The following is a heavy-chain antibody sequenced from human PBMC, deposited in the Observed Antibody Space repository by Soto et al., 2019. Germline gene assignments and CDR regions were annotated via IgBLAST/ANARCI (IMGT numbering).Heavy chain of an antibody. CDR2: IKSSGST. CDR1: GGSITRNDHY. J-gene: IGHJ4*02. Sequence: QLQLQESGPGLVRPSETLSLICTVSGGSITRNDHYWGWIRQPPGKGLEWIGAIKSSGSTNYNLSLMSRVSMSVETSKNEFSLKMNSVTAADTAVYYCVRLGSSGWYQGSYFDYWGQGTLVTVSS. V-gene: IGHV4-39*01. CDR3: VRLGSSGWYQGSYFDY. D-gene: IGHD6-19*01.